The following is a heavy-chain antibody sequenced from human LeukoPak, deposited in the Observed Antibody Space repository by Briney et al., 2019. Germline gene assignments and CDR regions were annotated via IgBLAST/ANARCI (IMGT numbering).Heavy chain of an antibody. CDR2: INHSGST. CDR3: ARGTSVRGVIKYYYYYYMDV. CDR1: GGSFSGYY. V-gene: IGHV4-34*01. D-gene: IGHD3-10*01. Sequence: SETLSLTCAVYGGSFSGYYWSWIRQPPGKGLEWIGEINHSGSTNYNPSLKSRVTISVDTSKNQFSLKLSSVTAADTAVYYCARGTSVRGVIKYYYYYYMDVWGKGTTVTVSS. J-gene: IGHJ6*03.